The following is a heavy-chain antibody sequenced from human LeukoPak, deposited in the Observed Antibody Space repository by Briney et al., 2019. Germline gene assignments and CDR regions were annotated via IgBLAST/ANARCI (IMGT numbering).Heavy chain of an antibody. Sequence: ASVKVSCKASGYTFTSYGISWVRQAPGQGLEWMGWISAYNGNTNYAQKLQGRVTMTTDTSTSTAYMELRSLRSDDTAVYYCARDREMYEQTWEYYYGSGSYVGLYYWGQGTLVTVSS. CDR2: ISAYNGNT. CDR1: GYTFTSYG. J-gene: IGHJ4*02. CDR3: ARDREMYEQTWEYYYGSGSYVGLYY. D-gene: IGHD3-10*01. V-gene: IGHV1-18*01.